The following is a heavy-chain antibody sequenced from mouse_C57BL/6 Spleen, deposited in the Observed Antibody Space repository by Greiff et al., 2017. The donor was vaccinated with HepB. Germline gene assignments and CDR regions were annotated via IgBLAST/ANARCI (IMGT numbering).Heavy chain of an antibody. J-gene: IGHJ4*01. Sequence: EVKLVESGGGLVQPKGSLKLSCAASGFTFNTYAMHWVRQAPGKGLEWVARIRSKSSNYATYYADSVKDRITISRDDSQSMLYLQMNNRKTEDTAMYYCVSGYSNYGYYAMDYWGQGTSVTVSS. CDR3: VSGYSNYGYYAMDY. D-gene: IGHD2-5*01. CDR1: GFTFNTYA. V-gene: IGHV10-3*01. CDR2: IRSKSSNYAT.